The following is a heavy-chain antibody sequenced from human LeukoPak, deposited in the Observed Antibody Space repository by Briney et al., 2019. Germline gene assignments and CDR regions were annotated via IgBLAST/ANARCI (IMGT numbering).Heavy chain of an antibody. CDR1: GFIFSTYG. Sequence: GGSLRLSCVASGFIFSTYGMSWVRQAPGKGLEWVANIKQDGSEKYYVDSVKGRFTISRDNAKNSLYLQMNSLRAEDTAVYYCARGKSAAGFDPWGQGTLVTVSS. D-gene: IGHD6-13*01. J-gene: IGHJ5*02. CDR2: IKQDGSEK. CDR3: ARGKSAAGFDP. V-gene: IGHV3-7*01.